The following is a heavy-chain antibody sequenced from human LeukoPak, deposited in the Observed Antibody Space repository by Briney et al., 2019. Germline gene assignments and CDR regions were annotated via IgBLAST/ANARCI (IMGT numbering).Heavy chain of an antibody. V-gene: IGHV3-30*03. CDR3: ARLKNTPYSSGWAFDY. CDR1: GFTFSSYG. Sequence: GRSLRLSCAASGFTFSSYGMHWVRQAPGKGLEWVAVISYDGSNKYYADSVKGRFTISRDNSKNTLYLQMNSLRAEDTAVYYCARLKNTPYSSGWAFDYWGQGTLVAVSS. J-gene: IGHJ4*02. D-gene: IGHD6-19*01. CDR2: ISYDGSNK.